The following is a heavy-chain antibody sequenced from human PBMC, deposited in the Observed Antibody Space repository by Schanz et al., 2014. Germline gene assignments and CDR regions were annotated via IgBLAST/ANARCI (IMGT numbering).Heavy chain of an antibody. D-gene: IGHD3-3*01. CDR3: ARGVRIDY. J-gene: IGHJ4*02. V-gene: IGHV3-33*01. CDR2: IGYDGSEK. Sequence: QVQVVESGGGVVQPGRSLRLSCVASGFTFNNYGMHWVRQAPGKGLGWVANIGYDGSEKYYVDSVKGRFTISRDNSKNTLYLLMNSLRAEDTAVYYCARGVRIDYWGQGTLVTVSS. CDR1: GFTFNNYG.